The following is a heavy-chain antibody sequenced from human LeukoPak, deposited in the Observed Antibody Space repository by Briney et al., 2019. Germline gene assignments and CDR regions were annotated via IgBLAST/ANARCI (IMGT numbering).Heavy chain of an antibody. CDR3: AKDRTVTTGLGALDI. D-gene: IGHD4-17*01. CDR2: ISYDGSNK. V-gene: IGHV3-30-3*02. Sequence: GGSLRLSCAASGFTFSSYAMHWVRQAPGKGLEWVAVISYDGSNKYYADSVKGRFTISRDNSKNTLYLQMNSLRGEDTAVYYCAKDRTVTTGLGALDIWGPGTMVTVSS. CDR1: GFTFSSYA. J-gene: IGHJ3*02.